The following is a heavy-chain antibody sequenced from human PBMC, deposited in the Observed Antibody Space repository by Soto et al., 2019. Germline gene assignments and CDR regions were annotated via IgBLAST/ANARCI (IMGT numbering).Heavy chain of an antibody. Sequence: GGSLRLSCTASGFTFGDYAMSWFRQAPGKGLEWVGFIRSKAYGGTTEYAASVKGRFTISRDDSKSIAYLQMNSLKTEDTAVYYCTRDRNHHPIVVVPAATHYYYHMDVWGKGTTVTVSS. CDR1: GFTFGDYA. CDR3: TRDRNHHPIVVVPAATHYYYHMDV. J-gene: IGHJ6*03. D-gene: IGHD2-2*01. CDR2: IRSKAYGGTT. V-gene: IGHV3-49*03.